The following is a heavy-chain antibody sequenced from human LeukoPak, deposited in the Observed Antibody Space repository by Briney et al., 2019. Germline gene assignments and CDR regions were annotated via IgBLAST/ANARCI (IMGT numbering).Heavy chain of an antibody. CDR1: GGTFSSYA. Sequence: ASVKVSCKASGGTFSSYAISWVRQAPGQGLEWMGRIIPILGIANYAQKFQGRVTITADKSTSTAYMELSSLRSEDTAVYYCARVGRPLRYFDWLDHYGMDVWGQGTTVTVSS. CDR3: ARVGRPLRYFDWLDHYGMDV. D-gene: IGHD3-9*01. J-gene: IGHJ6*02. CDR2: IIPILGIA. V-gene: IGHV1-69*04.